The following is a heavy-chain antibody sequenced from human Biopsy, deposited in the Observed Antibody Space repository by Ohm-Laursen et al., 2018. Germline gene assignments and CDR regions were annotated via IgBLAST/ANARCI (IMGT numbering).Heavy chain of an antibody. Sequence: GASVKVSCKASGFSFTGYYIHWVRQAPGQGLEWMGWISPKSGDTNYAHKFQGNITMTRDTSMSTAYMEMSGLRCDGTAVYYCALQSVAQMKNFDYWGQGTQVTVSS. CDR1: GFSFTGYY. V-gene: IGHV1-2*02. CDR2: ISPKSGDT. CDR3: ALQSVAQMKNFDY. J-gene: IGHJ4*02. D-gene: IGHD6-19*01.